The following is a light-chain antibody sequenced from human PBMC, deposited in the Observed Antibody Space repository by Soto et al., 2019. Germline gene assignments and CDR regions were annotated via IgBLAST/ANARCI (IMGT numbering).Light chain of an antibody. CDR3: HQYNSYPLA. J-gene: IGKJ4*01. CDR1: QSISTW. V-gene: IGKV1-5*03. CDR2: KAS. Sequence: DIQMTQSPSTLSASVGDRVTITCRASQSISTWLAWYQQKPGKAPNLLIYKASSLESGVPARFRGSGSGTEFTLTSSSLQPDDVATYYCHQYNSYPLAFGGGTKVEIK.